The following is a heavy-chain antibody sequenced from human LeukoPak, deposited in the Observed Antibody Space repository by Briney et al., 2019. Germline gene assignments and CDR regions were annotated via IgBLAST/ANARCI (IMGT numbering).Heavy chain of an antibody. J-gene: IGHJ6*02. D-gene: IGHD1-26*01. V-gene: IGHV3-74*01. CDR2: IIGDGSST. CDR1: GFTFSSHW. Sequence: QPGGSLRLSCAASGFTFSSHWMHWVRQAPGKGLVWVSRIIGDGSSTSYADSVKGRFTISRDNAKNTLYLQMNSLRAEDTAVYYCARYSGSYEVNYYYYYGMDVWGQGTTVTVSS. CDR3: ARYSGSYEVNYYYYYGMDV.